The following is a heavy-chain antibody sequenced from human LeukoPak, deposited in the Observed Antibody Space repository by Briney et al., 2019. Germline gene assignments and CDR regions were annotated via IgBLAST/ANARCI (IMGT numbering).Heavy chain of an antibody. J-gene: IGHJ4*02. CDR2: IIPILGIA. D-gene: IGHD5-18*01. CDR1: GGTFSSYT. V-gene: IGHV1-69*02. Sequence: ASVKVSCKASGGTFSSYTISWVRQAPGRGLEWMGRIIPILGIANYAQKFQGRVTITADKSTSTAYMELSSLRSEDTAVYYCAREGDVDTANPLWGQGTLVTVSS. CDR3: AREGDVDTANPL.